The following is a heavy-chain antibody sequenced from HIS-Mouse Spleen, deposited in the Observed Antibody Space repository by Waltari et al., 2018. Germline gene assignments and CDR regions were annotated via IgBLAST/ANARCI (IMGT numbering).Heavy chain of an antibody. V-gene: IGHV3-21*01. J-gene: IGHJ4*02. D-gene: IGHD6-13*01. CDR3: ARAGIAAAYYFDY. CDR1: GFTFGSYS. CDR2: ISSSSSYI. Sequence: EVQLVESGGGLVKPGGSLRVSCAASGFTFGSYSMNWVRQAPGKGLEWVSSISSSSSYIYYADSVKGRFTISRDNAKNSLYLQMNSLRAEDTAVYYCARAGIAAAYYFDYWGQGTLVTVSS.